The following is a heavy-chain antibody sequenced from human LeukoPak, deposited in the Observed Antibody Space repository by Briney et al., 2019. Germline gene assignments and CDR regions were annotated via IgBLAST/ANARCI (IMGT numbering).Heavy chain of an antibody. Sequence: ASVKVSCKASGGTFSSYAISWVRQAPGQGLEWMGRIIPILGIANYAQKFQGRVTITTDESTSTAYMELSSLRSEDTAVYYCAMDYGGTPLDYWGQGTLVTVSS. V-gene: IGHV1-69*04. D-gene: IGHD4-23*01. J-gene: IGHJ4*02. CDR1: GGTFSSYA. CDR2: IIPILGIA. CDR3: AMDYGGTPLDY.